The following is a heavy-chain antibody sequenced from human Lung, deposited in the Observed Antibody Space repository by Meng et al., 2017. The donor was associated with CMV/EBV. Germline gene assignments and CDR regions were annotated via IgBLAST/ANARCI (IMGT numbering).Heavy chain of an antibody. Sequence: QVHVRASGPARVTPSDTLSLTCALSGASITNHNGGAWVRQPPGKGLEWIGEIPHRGSSAYNPSLKSRVSMSIDKSKNQFSLKLTSVTAADTAVYHCLRRSGGSVWGQGTLVTVSS. J-gene: IGHJ1*01. CDR2: IPHRGSS. V-gene: IGHV4-4*02. CDR1: GASITNHNG. D-gene: IGHD3-10*01. CDR3: LRRSGGSV.